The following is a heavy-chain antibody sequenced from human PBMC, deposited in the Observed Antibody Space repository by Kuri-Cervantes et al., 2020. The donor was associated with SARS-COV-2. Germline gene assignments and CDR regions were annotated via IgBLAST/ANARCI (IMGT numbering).Heavy chain of an antibody. D-gene: IGHD3-3*01. J-gene: IGHJ4*02. CDR2: IKSKTDGGTT. V-gene: IGHV3-15*01. CDR3: TTRPLITIFGVVTVGGDYFDY. CDR1: GFTFRNAW. Sequence: GGSLRLSCAASGFTFRNAWMSWVRQAPGKGLEWVGRIKSKTDGGTTDYAAPVKGRFTISRDDSKNTLYLQMNSLKTEDTAVYYCTTRPLITIFGVVTVGGDYFDYWGQGTLVTVSS.